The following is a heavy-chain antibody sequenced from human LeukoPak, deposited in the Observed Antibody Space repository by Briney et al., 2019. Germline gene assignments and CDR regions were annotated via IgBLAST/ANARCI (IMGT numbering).Heavy chain of an antibody. CDR2: IYHSGST. Sequence: PSETLSLTCAVYGGSFSGYYWGWIRQPPGKGLEWIGSIYHSGSTYYNPSLKSRVTISVDTSKNQFSLKLSSVTAADTAVYYCARDPLPLLWFGELPDSFDLWGRGTLVTVSS. J-gene: IGHJ2*01. V-gene: IGHV4-38-2*02. CDR1: GGSFSGYY. D-gene: IGHD3-10*01. CDR3: ARDPLPLLWFGELPDSFDL.